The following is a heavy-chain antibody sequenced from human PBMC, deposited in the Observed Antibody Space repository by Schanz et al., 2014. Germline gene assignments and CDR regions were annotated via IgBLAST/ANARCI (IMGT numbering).Heavy chain of an antibody. CDR2: MNPNSGKT. CDR3: ARGRGFYDY. D-gene: IGHD3-10*01. J-gene: IGHJ4*02. CDR1: GGTFSSYT. Sequence: QVQLVQSEAEVKKPGSSVKVSCKASGGTFSSYTISWVRQATGQGLEWMGWMNPNSGKTGYAQKLQGRVTMTRDTSISTAYMVLSSLRSEDTAVHYCARGRGFYDYWGQGTLVTVSS. V-gene: IGHV1-8*02.